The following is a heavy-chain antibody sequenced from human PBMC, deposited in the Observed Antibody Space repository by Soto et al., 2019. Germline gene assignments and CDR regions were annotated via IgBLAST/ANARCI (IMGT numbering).Heavy chain of an antibody. Sequence: ASVKVSCKASRYTFTSYLMHWVRQAPGQGLEWMGIINPSGGSTTHAQRFQGRVTMTRDTSTSTVYMELSSLISDDTAVYYCARGGEVAGNYYYMDVWGKGTTVTVSS. CDR1: RYTFTSYL. V-gene: IGHV1-46*03. CDR3: ARGGEVAGNYYYMDV. D-gene: IGHD2-15*01. CDR2: INPSGGST. J-gene: IGHJ6*03.